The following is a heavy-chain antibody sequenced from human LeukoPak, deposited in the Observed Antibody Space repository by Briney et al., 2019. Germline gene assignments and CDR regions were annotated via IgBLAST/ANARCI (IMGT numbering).Heavy chain of an antibody. D-gene: IGHD3-10*01. V-gene: IGHV1-18*01. J-gene: IGHJ4*02. CDR1: GYSFTTYG. CDR3: ARNGSGSYGY. CDR2: ISVYNGHT. Sequence: GASVKVSGKASGYSFTTYGISWVRQAPGQGLEWMGWISVYNGHTNYAQKLQGRVTMTTDTSTSTAYMELRSLTSDDTAVYYCARNGSGSYGYWGQGTLVIVSS.